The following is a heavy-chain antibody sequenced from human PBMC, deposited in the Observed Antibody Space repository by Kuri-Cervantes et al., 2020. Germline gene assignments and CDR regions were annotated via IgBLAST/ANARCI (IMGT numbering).Heavy chain of an antibody. V-gene: IGHV3-66*02. J-gene: IGHJ6*02. CDR2: IYSGGST. CDR3: ARDRKSSGWYFVYYYGMDV. CDR1: GFTFSSYS. Sequence: GESLKISCAASGFTFSSYSMNWVRQAPGKGLEWVSVIYSGGSTYYADSVKGRFTISRDNSKNTLYLQMNSLRAEDTAVYYCARDRKSSGWYFVYYYGMDVWGQGTTVTVSS. D-gene: IGHD6-19*01.